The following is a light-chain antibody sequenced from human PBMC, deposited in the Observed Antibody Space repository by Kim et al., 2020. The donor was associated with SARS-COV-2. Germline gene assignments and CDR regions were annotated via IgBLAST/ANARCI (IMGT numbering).Light chain of an antibody. CDR3: QQYGSSPLT. CDR2: DTS. V-gene: IGKV3-20*01. CDR1: QSVSSGY. Sequence: SPGKRATRSCRASQSVSSGYLAWYQQKPGQPPRLLIYDTSSRATGIPDRFSGSGSGTDFTLTINRLEPEDFAVYYCQQYGSSPLTFGGGTKVDIK. J-gene: IGKJ4*01.